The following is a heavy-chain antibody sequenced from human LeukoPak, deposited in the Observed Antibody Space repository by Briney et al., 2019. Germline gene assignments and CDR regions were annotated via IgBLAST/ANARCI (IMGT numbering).Heavy chain of an antibody. D-gene: IGHD2-2*01. J-gene: IGHJ4*02. CDR1: GFTFSDYY. Sequence: GGSLRLSCASSGFTFSDYYMSWIRQAPGKGLEWVSYISSSSSYTNYADSVKGRFTISRDNAKNSLYLQMNSLRAEDTAVYYCARTRRYCSSTSCYGPHYFDYWGQGTLVTVSS. V-gene: IGHV3-11*03. CDR2: ISSSSSYT. CDR3: ARTRRYCSSTSCYGPHYFDY.